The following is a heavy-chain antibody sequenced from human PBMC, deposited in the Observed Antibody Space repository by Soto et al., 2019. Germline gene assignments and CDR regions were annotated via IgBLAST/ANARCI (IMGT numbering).Heavy chain of an antibody. D-gene: IGHD3-10*01. V-gene: IGHV1-8*01. CDR3: ARGPLGPTTRVPYYYYYGMDV. Sequence: ASVKVSCKTSGYTFTSYDRNSVRQATGQGLEWMGWMNPNSGNTGYAQKFQGRITMTRNTSISTAYMELSSLRSEDTAVYYCARGPLGPTTRVPYYYYYGMDVWGQGTTVTVSS. J-gene: IGHJ6*02. CDR2: MNPNSGNT. CDR1: GYTFTSYD.